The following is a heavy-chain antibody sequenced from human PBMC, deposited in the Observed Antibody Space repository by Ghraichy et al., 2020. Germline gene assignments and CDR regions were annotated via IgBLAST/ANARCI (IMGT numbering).Heavy chain of an antibody. CDR1: GFTFSNAW. CDR2: IKSKTDGGTT. D-gene: IGHD1-7*01. J-gene: IGHJ4*02. CDR3: TTDPSYGWNLSGDITLDY. Sequence: LSLTCAASGFTFSNAWMSWVRQAPGKGLEWVGRIKSKTDGGTTDYAAPVKGRFTISRDDSKNTLYLQMNSLKTEDTAVYYCTTDPSYGWNLSGDITLDYWGQGTLVTVSS. V-gene: IGHV3-15*01.